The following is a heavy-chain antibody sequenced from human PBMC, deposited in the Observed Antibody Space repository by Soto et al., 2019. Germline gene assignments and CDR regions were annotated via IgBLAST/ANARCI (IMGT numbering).Heavy chain of an antibody. CDR3: AYSVEFGGVIWDAFDI. V-gene: IGHV2-5*01. D-gene: IGHD3-16*02. Sequence: SGPTLVNPTQTLTLTCTFSGFSLSTSGVGVGWIRQPPGKALEWLALIYWNDDKRYSPSLKSRLTITKDTSKNQVVLTMTNMDPVDTATYYCAYSVEFGGVIWDAFDIWGQGTMVTVSS. CDR1: GFSLSTSGVG. J-gene: IGHJ3*02. CDR2: IYWNDDK.